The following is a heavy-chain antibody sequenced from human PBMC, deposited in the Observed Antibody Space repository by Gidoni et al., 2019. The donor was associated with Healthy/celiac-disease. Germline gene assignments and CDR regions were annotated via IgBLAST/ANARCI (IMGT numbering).Heavy chain of an antibody. J-gene: IGHJ4*02. CDR1: GATASSNSAA. Sequence: QVQLQQSGPGLVKPSQTLSLTCAISGATASSNSAAWNWNRQSPSRGLEWLGRTYYRSKWYNDYAVSVKSRITINPDTSKNQFSLQLNSVTPEDTAVYYCARDQMITFGGVIAGGFDYWGQGTLVTVSS. CDR2: TYYRSKWYN. V-gene: IGHV6-1*01. CDR3: ARDQMITFGGVIAGGFDY. D-gene: IGHD3-16*02.